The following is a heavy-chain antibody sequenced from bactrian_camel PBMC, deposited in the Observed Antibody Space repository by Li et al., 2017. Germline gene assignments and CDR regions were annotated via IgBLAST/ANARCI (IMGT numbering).Heavy chain of an antibody. D-gene: IGHD3*01. CDR2: IDSDGRT. V-gene: IGHV3S26*01. J-gene: IGHJ4*01. CDR1: GYTLSTYC. Sequence: HVQLVESGGGSVQAGGSLTLSCIVSGYTLSTYCMAWYRQTPGKGREGVAAIDSDGRTSYVDSVKGRFTISKDNDKNILYLQMNKLKPEDTGMYYCAAEVEERRMPPLQALGDGESGYEGHGTQVTVS.